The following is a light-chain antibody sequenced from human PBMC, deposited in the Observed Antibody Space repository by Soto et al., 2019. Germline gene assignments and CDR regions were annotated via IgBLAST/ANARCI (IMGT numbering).Light chain of an antibody. CDR1: QSVRGY. J-gene: IGKJ4*01. CDR2: DAY. Sequence: EIVLTQSPATLSLSPGERATLSCRASQSVRGYLAWYQQKLGQAPRLLISDAYHRAAGVPARFSGSGSGADFTLTISSLEPEDFAVYYCQQRSAWPLTFGGGTKVEIK. CDR3: QQRSAWPLT. V-gene: IGKV3-11*01.